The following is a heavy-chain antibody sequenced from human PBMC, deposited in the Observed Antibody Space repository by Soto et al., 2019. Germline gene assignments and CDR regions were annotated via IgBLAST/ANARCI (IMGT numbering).Heavy chain of an antibody. CDR3: AHSRCGGDCLRSSSSHYYYGMEV. J-gene: IGHJ6*02. Sequence: QITLKESGPTLMKPTQTLTLTCTFSGFSLNTGGLGVGWIRQPPGKALECLALIYCYGDKRYSTSLKCRHSITQDTSNNQVVLTMTNMDPVDTATYYCAHSRCGGDCLRSSSSHYYYGMEVWGQGTTVTVSS. D-gene: IGHD2-21*02. CDR1: GFSLNTGGLG. V-gene: IGHV2-5*01. CDR2: IYCYGDK.